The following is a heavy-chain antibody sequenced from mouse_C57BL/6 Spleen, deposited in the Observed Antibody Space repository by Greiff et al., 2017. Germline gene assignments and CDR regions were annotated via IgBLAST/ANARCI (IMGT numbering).Heavy chain of an antibody. D-gene: IGHD2-4*01. CDR3: ARSAYDYDGLDY. CDR2: IYPRSGNT. V-gene: IGHV1-81*01. CDR1: GYTFTSYG. J-gene: IGHJ2*01. Sequence: VQLQQSGAELARPGASVKLSCKASGYTFTSYGISWVKQRTGQGLEWIGEIYPRSGNTYYNEKFKGKATLTADKSSSTAYMELRSLTSEDSAVYFCARSAYDYDGLDYWGQGTTLTVSS.